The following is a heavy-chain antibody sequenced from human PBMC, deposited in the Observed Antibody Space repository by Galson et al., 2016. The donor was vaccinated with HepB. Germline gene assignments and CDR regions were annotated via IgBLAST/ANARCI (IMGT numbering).Heavy chain of an antibody. CDR2: IYPGDSDT. Sequence: QSGAEVKKPGESLQISCKGSGYTFSDYWIGWVRQMPGKGLEWMGIIYPGDSDTRYRPSFQGQVTISADKSISTVYLQWSSLKASDTAMYYCARQGQHNYYYYLDLWGQGTQVTVSS. CDR3: ARQGQHNYYYYLDL. CDR1: GYTFSDYW. V-gene: IGHV5-51*01. D-gene: IGHD5-12*01. J-gene: IGHJ4*02.